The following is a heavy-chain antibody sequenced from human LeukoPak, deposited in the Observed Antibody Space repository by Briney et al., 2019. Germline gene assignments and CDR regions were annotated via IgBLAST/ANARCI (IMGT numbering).Heavy chain of an antibody. CDR2: INPNSGGT. CDR1: GYTFTGYY. J-gene: IGHJ6*03. CDR3: ARAYYDFWSGYSPYYYYYYMDV. D-gene: IGHD3-3*01. Sequence: ASVKVSCNASGYTFTGYYMHWVRQAPGQGLEWMGWINPNSGGTNYAQKFQGRVTMTRDTSISTAYMELSRLRSDDTAVYYCARAYYDFWSGYSPYYYYYYMDVWGKGTTVTVSS. V-gene: IGHV1-2*02.